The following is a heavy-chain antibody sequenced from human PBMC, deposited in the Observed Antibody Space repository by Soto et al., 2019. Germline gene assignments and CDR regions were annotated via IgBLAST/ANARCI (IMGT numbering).Heavy chain of an antibody. J-gene: IGHJ4*02. Sequence: GGSLRLSCAASGFTFSNFAMSWVRQAPGKGLEWVSVISGGGGTTYYADSVKGRFTISRDNSKNTLYLQMDSLRAEDTALYYCAKAMSAPSRPRNYFDYWGQGTLVTVSS. CDR2: ISGGGGTT. D-gene: IGHD6-6*01. V-gene: IGHV3-23*01. CDR1: GFTFSNFA. CDR3: AKAMSAPSRPRNYFDY.